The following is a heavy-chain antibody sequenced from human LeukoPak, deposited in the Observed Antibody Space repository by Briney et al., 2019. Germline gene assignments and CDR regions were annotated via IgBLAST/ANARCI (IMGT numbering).Heavy chain of an antibody. CDR2: ILSYATIT. Sequence: GGALRLSCTASGFSFGTYAMHWLRQAPSKGVGGVALILSYATITTYQDSMRGRFTISRDHSKNTLYLDMHNMRGEDTALYFCARDPIGARPDSLAYWGQGKLVTVSS. CDR1: GFSFGTYA. V-gene: IGHV3-30*01. CDR3: ARDPIGARPDSLAY. J-gene: IGHJ4*02. D-gene: IGHD3-10*01.